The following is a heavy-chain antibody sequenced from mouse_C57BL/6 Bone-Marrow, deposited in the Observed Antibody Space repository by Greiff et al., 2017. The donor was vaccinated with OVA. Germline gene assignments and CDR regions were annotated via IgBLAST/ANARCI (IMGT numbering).Heavy chain of an antibody. V-gene: IGHV1-76*01. J-gene: IGHJ3*01. CDR3: AVCNYRFAY. CDR1: GYTFTDYY. CDR2: IYPGSGNT. D-gene: IGHD2-1*01. Sequence: VQLQQSGAELVRPGASVKLSCKASGYTFTDYYINWVKQRPGQGLEWIARIYPGSGNTYSNEKFKGKATLTAEKSSSTAYMQLSSLTSEDSAVYFCAVCNYRFAYWGQGTLVTVSA.